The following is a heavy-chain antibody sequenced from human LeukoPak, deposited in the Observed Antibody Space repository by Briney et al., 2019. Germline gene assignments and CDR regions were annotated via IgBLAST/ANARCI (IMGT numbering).Heavy chain of an antibody. J-gene: IGHJ6*02. CDR1: GFTFSDYY. CDR3: AKDLRPLDV. Sequence: PGGSLRLSCAASGFTFSDYYMSWIRQAPGKGLEWVSAISGSGGSTYYADSVKGRFTISRDNSKNTLYLQMNSLRAEDTAVYYCAKDLRPLDVWGQGTTVTVSS. V-gene: IGHV3-23*01. CDR2: ISGSGGST.